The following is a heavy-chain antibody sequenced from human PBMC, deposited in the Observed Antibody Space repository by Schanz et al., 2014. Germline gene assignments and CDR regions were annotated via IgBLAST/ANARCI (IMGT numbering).Heavy chain of an antibody. Sequence: EVQLVESGGGLIQPGGSLRLSCAASTFTFSSDWMSWVRQAPGKGLEWVANIKEDGSVKDYVDSVKGRFTISRDNAKNSVFLQMNSLRAEDTAVYYCARVALPGYSSPRDAFDIWGQGTMVTVSS. CDR2: IKEDGSVK. CDR3: ARVALPGYSSPRDAFDI. D-gene: IGHD5-18*01. CDR1: TFTFSSDW. V-gene: IGHV3-7*02. J-gene: IGHJ3*02.